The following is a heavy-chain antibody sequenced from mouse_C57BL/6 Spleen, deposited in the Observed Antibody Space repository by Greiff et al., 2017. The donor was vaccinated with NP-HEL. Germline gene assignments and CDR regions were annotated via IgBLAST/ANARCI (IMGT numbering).Heavy chain of an antibody. D-gene: IGHD6-1*01. CDR1: GYTFTSYW. J-gene: IGHJ2*01. CDR2: IHPNSGST. CDR3: ARGPTRGYFDY. V-gene: IGHV1-64*01. Sequence: VQLQQSGAELVKPGASVKLSCKASGYTFTSYWMHWVKQRPGQGLEWIGMIHPNSGSTNYNEKFKSKATLTVDKSSSTAYMQLSSLTSEDSAVYYCARGPTRGYFDYWGQGTTLTVSS.